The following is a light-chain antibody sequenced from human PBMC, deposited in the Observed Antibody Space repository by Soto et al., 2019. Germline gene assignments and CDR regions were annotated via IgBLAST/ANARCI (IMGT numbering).Light chain of an antibody. Sequence: QSALTQPASVSGSPGQSITTSCTGTSSDVCGYNFVSWYQQRPGKAPKFMIFEVTNRPSGISDRFSGSKSGNTASLTISLRQAEDEADYYCCSYTSSTTNVFGSGTKGTVL. J-gene: IGLJ1*01. CDR2: EVT. CDR3: CSYTSSTTNV. CDR1: SSDVCGYNF. V-gene: IGLV2-14*01.